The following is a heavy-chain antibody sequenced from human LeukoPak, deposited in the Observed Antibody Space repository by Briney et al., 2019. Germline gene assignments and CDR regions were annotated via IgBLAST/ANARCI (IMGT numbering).Heavy chain of an antibody. CDR2: INHSGST. CDR1: GGSFSGYY. CDR3: ATQSGYCSGGSCSRDWYFDL. V-gene: IGHV4-34*01. J-gene: IGHJ2*01. Sequence: SETLSLTCAVYGGSFSGYYWSWIRQPPGKGLEWIGEINHSGSTNYNPSLKSRVTISVDTSKNQFSLKLSSVTAADTAVYYCATQSGYCSGGSCSRDWYFDLWGRGTLVTVSS. D-gene: IGHD2-15*01.